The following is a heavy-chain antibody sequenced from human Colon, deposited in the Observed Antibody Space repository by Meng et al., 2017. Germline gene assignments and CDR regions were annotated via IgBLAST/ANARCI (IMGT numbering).Heavy chain of an antibody. CDR1: GYTFTGYY. J-gene: IGHJ4*02. CDR2: INPNSGGT. V-gene: IGHV1-2*06. Sequence: QGRLVQSGAEVKKPGASVKVSCKASGYTFTGYYMHWVRQAPGQGLEWMGRINPNSGGTNYAQKFQGRVTMTRDTSISTAYMELSRLRSDDTAVYYCAREMGRMRTTVTTFAYWGQGTLVTVSS. CDR3: AREMGRMRTTVTTFAY. D-gene: IGHD4-17*01.